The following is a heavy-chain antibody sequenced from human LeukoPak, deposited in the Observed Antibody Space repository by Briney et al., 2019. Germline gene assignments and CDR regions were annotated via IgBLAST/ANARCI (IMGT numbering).Heavy chain of an antibody. CDR3: ATVYYLDVEYFQH. Sequence: ASVKVSCKASGYTFTSYYMHWVRQAPGQGLEWMGIINPSGGSTSYAQKFQGRVTMTEDTSTDTAYMELSSLRSEDTAVYYCATVYYLDVEYFQHWGQGTLVTVSS. D-gene: IGHD3-22*01. CDR1: GYTFTSYY. CDR2: INPSGGST. V-gene: IGHV1-46*01. J-gene: IGHJ1*01.